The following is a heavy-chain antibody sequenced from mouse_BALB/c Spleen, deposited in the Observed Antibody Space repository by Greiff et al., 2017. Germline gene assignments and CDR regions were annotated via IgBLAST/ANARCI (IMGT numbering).Heavy chain of an antibody. D-gene: IGHD2-4*01. CDR2: IWAGGST. Sequence: QVQLQQSGPGLVAPSQSLSITCTVSGFSLTSYGVHWVRQPPGKGLEWLGVIWAGGSTNYNSALMSRLSISKDNSKSQVFLKMNSLQTDDTAMYYCATMITTEAHAMDYWGQGTSVTVSS. CDR3: ATMITTEAHAMDY. J-gene: IGHJ4*01. V-gene: IGHV2-9*02. CDR1: GFSLTSYG.